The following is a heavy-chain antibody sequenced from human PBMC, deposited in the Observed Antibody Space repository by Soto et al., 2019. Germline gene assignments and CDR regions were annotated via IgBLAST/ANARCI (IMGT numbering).Heavy chain of an antibody. CDR1: GFTFSSYG. D-gene: IGHD3-22*01. J-gene: IGHJ4*02. CDR3: AKDTYYHDSSGYYIFDY. CDR2: ISYDGTNE. Sequence: QVQLVESGGGVVQPGRSLRLSCAASGFTFSSYGMHWVRQAPGKGLEWVAVISYDGTNENYADSVKGRFTISRDNSKTSLQLQMNSLRAEDTAVYYCAKDTYYHDSSGYYIFDYWGQGTLVTVSS. V-gene: IGHV3-30*18.